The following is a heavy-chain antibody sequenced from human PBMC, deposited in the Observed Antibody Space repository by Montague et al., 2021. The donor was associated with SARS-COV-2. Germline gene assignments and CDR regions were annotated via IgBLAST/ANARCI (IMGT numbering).Heavy chain of an antibody. V-gene: IGHV4-39*01. J-gene: IGHJ6*02. Sequence: SETLSLTCTVSGGSISSSSYYWGWIRQPLGKGPEWIGSIYYSGSTYYNPSLKSRVTISVDTSKNQFSLKLSSVTAADTAVYCCARQGDIVVVVAATESHYYYGMDVWGQGTTVTVSS. CDR1: GGSISSSSYY. D-gene: IGHD2-15*01. CDR3: ARQGDIVVVVAATESHYYYGMDV. CDR2: IYYSGST.